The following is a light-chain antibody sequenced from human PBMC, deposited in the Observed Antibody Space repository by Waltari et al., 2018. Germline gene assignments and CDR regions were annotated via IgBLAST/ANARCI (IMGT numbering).Light chain of an antibody. V-gene: IGKV4-1*01. CDR1: QSLFYTSYHKNY. Sequence: DIVLTQSPESLAVSLGESATINCKSSQSLFYTSYHKNYLAWFQQKPGQPPRLRIFWASTRESGVPDRFSAGGSGTDFALTISSLQAEDVAVYYDQQYSSWTFGQGTRVDIK. CDR3: QQYSSWT. J-gene: IGKJ1*01. CDR2: WAS.